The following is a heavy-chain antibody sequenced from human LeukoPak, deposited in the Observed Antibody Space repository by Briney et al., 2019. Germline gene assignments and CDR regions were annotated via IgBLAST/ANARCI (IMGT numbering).Heavy chain of an antibody. J-gene: IGHJ4*02. CDR3: ARGTAVADPGDY. CDR2: ICYSGST. D-gene: IGHD6-19*01. CDR1: GGSISSSSYY. V-gene: IGHV4-39*07. Sequence: SETLSLTCTVSGGSISSSSYYWGWIRQPPGKGLECIGSICYSGSTYYNPSLKSRVTISVDTSKNQFSLKVSSVTAADTAVYYCARGTAVADPGDYWGQGTLVTVSS.